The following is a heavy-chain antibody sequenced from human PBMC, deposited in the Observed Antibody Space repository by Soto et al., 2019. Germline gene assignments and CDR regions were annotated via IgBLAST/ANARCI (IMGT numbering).Heavy chain of an antibody. D-gene: IGHD7-27*01. Sequence: GGSLRLSCAASGFTFSNAWMSWVRQAPGKGLEWVSVIYSGGSTYYADSVKGRFTISRDNSKNTLYLQMNSLRAEDTAVYYCARELLTGNDAFDIWGQGTMVTVSS. CDR1: GFTFSNAW. V-gene: IGHV3-53*01. CDR3: ARELLTGNDAFDI. J-gene: IGHJ3*02. CDR2: IYSGGST.